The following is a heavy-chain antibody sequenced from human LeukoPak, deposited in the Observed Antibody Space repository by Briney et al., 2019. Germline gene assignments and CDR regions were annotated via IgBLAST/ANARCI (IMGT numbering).Heavy chain of an antibody. CDR3: ARDSQGSYGAFDY. CDR2: TYYRSKWYA. CDR1: GDSVSSNSAT. Sequence: SQTLSLTCAISGDSVSSNSATWNWNRQSPSRGLEWQGRTYYRSKWYADYAVSVKSRITITPDTSKNQLSLQLNSVTPEDTAVYYCARDSQGSYGAFDYWGQGTLVTVSS. D-gene: IGHD4-17*01. J-gene: IGHJ4*02. V-gene: IGHV6-1*01.